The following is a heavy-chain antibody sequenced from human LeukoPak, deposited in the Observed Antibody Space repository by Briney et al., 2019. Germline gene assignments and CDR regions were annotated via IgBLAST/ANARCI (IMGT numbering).Heavy chain of an antibody. D-gene: IGHD5-18*01. CDR3: ARSGYSYGADAFDI. CDR2: IYYSGST. J-gene: IGHJ3*02. V-gene: IGHV4-59*01. Sequence: SETLSLTCIVSGGSISSYYWSWIRQPPGKGLEWIGYIYYSGSTNYNPSLKSRVTTSVATSKNQFSLKLSSVTAADTAVYYCARSGYSYGADAFDIWGQGTMVTVSS. CDR1: GGSISSYY.